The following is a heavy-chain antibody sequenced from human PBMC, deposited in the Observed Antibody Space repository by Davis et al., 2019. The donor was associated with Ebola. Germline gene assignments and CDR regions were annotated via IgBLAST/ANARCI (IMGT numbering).Heavy chain of an antibody. CDR3: AVRRWQTDY. J-gene: IGHJ4*02. D-gene: IGHD5-24*01. V-gene: IGHV4-34*01. CDR1: GGSFSGYY. Sequence: MPSETLSLTCAVYGGSFSGYYWSWIRQPPGKGLEWIGEINHSGSTNYNPSLKSRVTISVDTSKNQFSLKLSSVTAADTAVYYCAVRRWQTDYWGQGTLVTVSS. CDR2: INHSGST.